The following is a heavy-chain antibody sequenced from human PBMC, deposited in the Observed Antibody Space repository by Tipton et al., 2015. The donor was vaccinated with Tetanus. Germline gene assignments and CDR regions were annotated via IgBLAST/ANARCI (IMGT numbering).Heavy chain of an antibody. CDR3: SSSPGNQYLAFFGY. V-gene: IGHV4-30-4*01. J-gene: IGHJ4*02. D-gene: IGHD2/OR15-2a*01. CDR1: GDSINSGDYY. CDR2: IYYSGST. Sequence: TLSLTCSVSGDSINSGDYYWSWIRQPPGKGLEWIGYIYYSGSTYYNPSLKSRVTISIDTSKNQFSLRLSSVTAADTAVYYCSSSPGNQYLAFFGYWGRGTLVTVSS.